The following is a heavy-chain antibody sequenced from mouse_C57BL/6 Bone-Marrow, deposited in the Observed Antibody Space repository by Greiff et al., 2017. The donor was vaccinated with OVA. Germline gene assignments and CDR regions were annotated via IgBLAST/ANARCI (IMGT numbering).Heavy chain of an antibody. J-gene: IGHJ4*01. CDR2: IDPSDSYT. V-gene: IGHV1-50*01. CDR1: GYTFTSYW. D-gene: IGHD3-2*02. Sequence: QVHVKQPGAELVKPGASVKLSCKASGYTFTSYWMQWVKQRPGQGLEWIGEIDPSDSYTNYSQKFKGKATLTVDTSSSTAYMQLSSLTSEDSAVYYCARQGQGDAMDYWGQGTSVTVSS. CDR3: ARQGQGDAMDY.